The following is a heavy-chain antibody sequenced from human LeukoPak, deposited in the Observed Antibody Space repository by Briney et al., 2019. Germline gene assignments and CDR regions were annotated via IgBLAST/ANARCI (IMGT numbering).Heavy chain of an antibody. CDR3: ARDYCSSTSCYASLDY. D-gene: IGHD2-2*01. V-gene: IGHV3-21*01. CDR1: GFTFSNYA. J-gene: IGHJ4*02. Sequence: GGSLRLSCAASGFTFSNYAMHWVRQAPGKGLEWVSSISSSSSYIYYADSVKGRFTISRDNAKNSLYLQMNSLRAEDTAVYYCARDYCSSTSCYASLDYWGQGTLVTVSS. CDR2: ISSSSSYI.